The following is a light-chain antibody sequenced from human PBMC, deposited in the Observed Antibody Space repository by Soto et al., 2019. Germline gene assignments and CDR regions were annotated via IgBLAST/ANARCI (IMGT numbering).Light chain of an antibody. CDR1: QSVSSSY. V-gene: IGKV3-20*01. Sequence: ESMLTQPRATLYESPGERATLSCRASQSVSSSYLAWYQQRPGQAPRLLIYGASTRATDIPARFSGSGSGTDFTLTISRLEPEDFAVYYCQQYDNSPWTFGQGTKVDIK. J-gene: IGKJ1*01. CDR2: GAS. CDR3: QQYDNSPWT.